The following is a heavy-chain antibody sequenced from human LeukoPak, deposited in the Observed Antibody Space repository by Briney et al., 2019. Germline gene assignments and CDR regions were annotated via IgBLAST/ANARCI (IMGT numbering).Heavy chain of an antibody. Sequence: GGSLRLSCAASGFTFSSYAMHWVRQAPGKGLEWVAVISYDGSNKYYADSVKGRFTISRDNSKNTLYLQMNSLRAEDTAVYYCAREGLLWFGEVGWYFDYWGQGTLVTVSS. D-gene: IGHD3-10*01. CDR2: ISYDGSNK. J-gene: IGHJ4*02. V-gene: IGHV3-30-3*01. CDR3: AREGLLWFGEVGWYFDY. CDR1: GFTFSSYA.